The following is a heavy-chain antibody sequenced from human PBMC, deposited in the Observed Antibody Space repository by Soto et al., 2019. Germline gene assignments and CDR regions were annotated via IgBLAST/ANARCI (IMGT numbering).Heavy chain of an antibody. CDR3: ARGRHIIVVATYYFDY. J-gene: IGHJ4*02. V-gene: IGHV4-34*01. CDR1: GGSFSGYY. CDR2: INHSGST. Sequence: ETLSLTCAVYGGSFSGYYWSWIRQPPGKGLEWIGEINHSGSTNYNPSLKSRVTISVDTSKNQFSLKLSSVTAADTAVYYCARGRHIIVVATYYFDYWGQGTLVTVSS. D-gene: IGHD3-22*01.